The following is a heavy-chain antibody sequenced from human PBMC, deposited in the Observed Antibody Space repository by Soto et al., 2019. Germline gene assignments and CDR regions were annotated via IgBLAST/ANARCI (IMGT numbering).Heavy chain of an antibody. CDR3: ARVHLFPRHSEDSSSEFFDY. CDR1: GFTFSSYG. CDR2: ISYDGSNN. D-gene: IGHD6-6*01. J-gene: IGHJ4*02. V-gene: IGHV3-30*03. Sequence: GGSLRLSCAASGFTFSSYGMHWVRQAPGKGLEWVADISYDGSNNYYADSEKGRFTISRDNSKNTLYLQMNSLRAEDTAVYYYARVHLFPRHSEDSSSEFFDYWGLGTLVTVSS.